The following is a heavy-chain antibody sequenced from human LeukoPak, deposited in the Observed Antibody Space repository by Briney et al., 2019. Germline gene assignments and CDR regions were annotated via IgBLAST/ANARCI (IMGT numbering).Heavy chain of an antibody. V-gene: IGHV1-69*05. J-gene: IGHJ3*02. CDR3: AREGARDAFDI. CDR2: IIPIFGTA. CDR1: GGTFSSYA. D-gene: IGHD1-26*01. Sequence: SVKVSCKASGGTFSSYAIYWVRQAPGQGLEWMGGIIPIFGTANYAQKFQGRVTITRNTSISTAYMELSSLRSEDTAVYYCAREGARDAFDIWGQGTMVTVSS.